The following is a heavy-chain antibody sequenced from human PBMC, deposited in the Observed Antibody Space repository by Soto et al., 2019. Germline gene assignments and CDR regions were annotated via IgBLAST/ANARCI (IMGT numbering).Heavy chain of an antibody. V-gene: IGHV4-61*01. D-gene: IGHD6-19*01. CDR3: ARVSSGWYYFDY. Sequence: ETLDLPCTVSGGSVISGSYYWSWIRQPPGKGLEWIGYMYNSGSTNYNPSLKSRVIISVDTSKNQFSLKLSSVTAADTAVYYCARVSSGWYYFDYWGQGPLVTVSS. CDR1: GGSVISGSYY. CDR2: MYNSGST. J-gene: IGHJ4*02.